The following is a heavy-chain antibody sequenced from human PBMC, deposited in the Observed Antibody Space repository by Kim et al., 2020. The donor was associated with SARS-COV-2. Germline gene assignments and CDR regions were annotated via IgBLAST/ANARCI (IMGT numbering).Heavy chain of an antibody. CDR3: ARGASFAFDI. D-gene: IGHD1-26*01. J-gene: IGHJ3*02. CDR2: T. Sequence: TPYADSVQDRFTISRDNAKNTLYLQMNSLGVDDTAVYYCARGASFAFDIWGQGTTVSV. V-gene: IGHV3-74*01.